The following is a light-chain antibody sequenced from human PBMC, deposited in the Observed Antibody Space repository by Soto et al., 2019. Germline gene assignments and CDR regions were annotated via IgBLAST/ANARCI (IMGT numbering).Light chain of an antibody. V-gene: IGLV2-14*01. CDR1: GIDIGSYNF. CDR3: YSYTSSSTYV. Sequence: QSALTQPASVSGSPGQSITISCTGTGIDIGSYNFVPWYQHHPGKAPKLMIYEVSNRPSGVSDRFSGSKSDNTDSLSISGLHAEDEGDYYCYSYTSSSTYVFGTGTKVTAL. J-gene: IGLJ1*01. CDR2: EVS.